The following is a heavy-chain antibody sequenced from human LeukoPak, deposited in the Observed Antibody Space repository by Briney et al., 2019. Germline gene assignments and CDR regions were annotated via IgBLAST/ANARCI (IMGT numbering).Heavy chain of an antibody. V-gene: IGHV4-39*01. CDR1: GGSISSSSYY. CDR2: MYYSGST. D-gene: IGHD6-13*01. CDR3: ARKIQQLGVAFDI. J-gene: IGHJ3*02. Sequence: PSETLSLTCTVSGGSISSSSYYWGWIRQPPGKGLEWIGSMYYSGSTSYNPSLKSRVTISVDTSKNQFSLKLSSVTAADTAVYYCARKIQQLGVAFDIWGQGTMVTVSS.